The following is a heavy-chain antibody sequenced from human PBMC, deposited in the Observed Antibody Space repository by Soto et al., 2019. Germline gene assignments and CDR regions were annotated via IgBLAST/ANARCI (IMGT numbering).Heavy chain of an antibody. J-gene: IGHJ6*02. CDR3: ARGRARYCSGGSCYPTLDYYYGMDV. V-gene: IGHV4-34*01. CDR1: GGSFSGYY. CDR2: INHSGST. D-gene: IGHD2-15*01. Sequence: SETLSLTCTVSGGSFSGYYWSWIRQPPGKGLEWIGEINHSGSTNYNPSLKSRVTISVDTSKNQFSLKLSSVTAADTAVYYCARGRARYCSGGSCYPTLDYYYGMDVWGQGTTVTAP.